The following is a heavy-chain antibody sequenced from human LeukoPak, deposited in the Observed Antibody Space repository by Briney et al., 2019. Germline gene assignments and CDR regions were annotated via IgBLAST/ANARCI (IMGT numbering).Heavy chain of an antibody. Sequence: SETLSLTCTVSGGSISSSSYYWGWIRQPPGKGLEWIGSIYYSGSTYYNPSLESRVTISVDRSKNQFSLKLSSVTAADTAVYYCASSRITIFGVTPNDSSGYYYYFDYWGQGTLVTVSS. CDR3: ASSRITIFGVTPNDSSGYYYYFDY. CDR2: IYYSGST. J-gene: IGHJ4*02. D-gene: IGHD3-22*01. CDR1: GGSISSSSYY. V-gene: IGHV4-39*07.